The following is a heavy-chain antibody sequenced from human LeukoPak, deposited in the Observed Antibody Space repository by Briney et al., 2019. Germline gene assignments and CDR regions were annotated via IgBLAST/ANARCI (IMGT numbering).Heavy chain of an antibody. Sequence: GGSLRLSCEVSGFTFSSNAMHWFRQAPGKGLEWVAVISYDGSNKNFADSVKGRFTVSRDNSKHTLYLHMNSLRSDDTAMYYCATGGKFDFWSGYHIDNWGQGTLVTVSS. CDR3: ATGGKFDFWSGYHIDN. D-gene: IGHD3-3*01. J-gene: IGHJ4*02. CDR1: GFTFSSNA. V-gene: IGHV3-30*04. CDR2: ISYDGSNK.